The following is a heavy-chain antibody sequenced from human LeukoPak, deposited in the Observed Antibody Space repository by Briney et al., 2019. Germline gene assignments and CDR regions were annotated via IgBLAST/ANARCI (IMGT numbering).Heavy chain of an antibody. Sequence: PGGSLTLSCAASGFTFSGSAIHWVRQASGKGLEWVGRISGKANSYATAYAASVKGRFTISRDDSKNTAYLQMNSLKTEDTAVYYCTRLLDTAMIISALDYWGQGTRVTVSS. CDR1: GFTFSGSA. D-gene: IGHD5-18*01. J-gene: IGHJ4*02. CDR2: ISGKANSYAT. CDR3: TRLLDTAMIISALDY. V-gene: IGHV3-73*01.